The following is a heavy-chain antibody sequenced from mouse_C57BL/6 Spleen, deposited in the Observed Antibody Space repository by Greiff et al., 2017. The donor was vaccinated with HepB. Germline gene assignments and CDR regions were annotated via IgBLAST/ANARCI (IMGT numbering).Heavy chain of an antibody. V-gene: IGHV1-69*01. CDR2: IDPSDSYT. CDR3: GRSSMDY. J-gene: IGHJ4*01. Sequence: QVQLQQPGAELVMPGASVKLSCKASGYTFTSYWMHWVKQRPGQGLEWIGEIDPSDSYTNYNQKFKGKSTLTIAKSSSTAYMQLSSLTSEDSAVYYCGRSSMDYWGQGTSVTVSA. CDR1: GYTFTSYW.